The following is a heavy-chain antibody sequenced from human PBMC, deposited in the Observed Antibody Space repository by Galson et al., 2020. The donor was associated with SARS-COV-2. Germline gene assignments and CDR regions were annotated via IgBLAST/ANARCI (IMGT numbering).Heavy chain of an antibody. CDR3: ARLHYGEYAPEAFDI. D-gene: IGHD4-17*01. J-gene: IGHJ3*02. CDR2: ISHSGGT. Sequence: SETLSLTCAVSGTSISSGSYSWNRIRQPPGKGLEWIGYISHSGGTYYNPSLKSRVTISGDRSKNQFSLRLSSVTAADTAVYYCARLHYGEYAPEAFDIWGPGTRVTVAS. V-gene: IGHV4-30-2*01. CDR1: GTSISSGSYS.